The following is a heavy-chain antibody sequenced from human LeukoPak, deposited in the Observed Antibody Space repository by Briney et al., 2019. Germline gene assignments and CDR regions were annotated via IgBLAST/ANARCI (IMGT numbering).Heavy chain of an antibody. J-gene: IGHJ6*02. Sequence: PGGSLRLSCAASGFTFSSYAMSWVRQAPGKGLEWVSVISGSGGSTYYADSVKGRFTISRDNSKNTLYLQTNSLRAEDTAVYYCAKVGCSGGSCHYYYYGMDVWGQGTTVTVSS. D-gene: IGHD2-15*01. CDR2: ISGSGGST. CDR3: AKVGCSGGSCHYYYYGMDV. V-gene: IGHV3-23*01. CDR1: GFTFSSYA.